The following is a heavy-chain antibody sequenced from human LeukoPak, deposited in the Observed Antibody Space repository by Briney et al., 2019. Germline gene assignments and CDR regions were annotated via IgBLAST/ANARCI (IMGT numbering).Heavy chain of an antibody. D-gene: IGHD3-10*01. J-gene: IGHJ4*02. Sequence: GASVTVSCKASGYTFTSYGISWVRQAPGQGLEWMGWISAYNGNTNYPQKLQGRVTMTTDTSTSTAYMELRSLRSDDTAVYYCARGGRWFGELLYDYWGQGTLVTVSS. V-gene: IGHV1-18*04. CDR2: ISAYNGNT. CDR3: ARGGRWFGELLYDY. CDR1: GYTFTSYG.